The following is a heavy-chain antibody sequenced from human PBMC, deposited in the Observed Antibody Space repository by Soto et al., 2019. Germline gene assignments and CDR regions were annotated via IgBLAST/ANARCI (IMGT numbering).Heavy chain of an antibody. CDR1: GGSISSGGYS. CDR3: ARAYSSSNNNWFDP. J-gene: IGHJ5*02. CDR2: IYHSGST. V-gene: IGHV4-30-2*01. Sequence: SETLSLTCAVSGGSISSGGYSWSWIRQPPGKGLEWIGYIYHSGSTNYNPSLKSRVTISVDKSKNQFSLKLSSVTAADTAVYYCARAYSSSNNNWFDPWGQGTLVTVSS. D-gene: IGHD6-6*01.